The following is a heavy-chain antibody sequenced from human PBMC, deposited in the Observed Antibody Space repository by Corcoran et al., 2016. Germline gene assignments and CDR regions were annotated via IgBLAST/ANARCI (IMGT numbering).Heavy chain of an antibody. V-gene: IGHV4-4*02. Sequence: QVQLQESGPGLVKPSGTLSLTCAVSGGSISSSNWWSWVRQPPGKGLEWIGEIYHSGSTNYNPSLKSRVTISVDKSKNQFSLKLSSVTTADTAVYYCARDPTPYSSGWYRDGMDVWGQGTTVTVSS. J-gene: IGHJ6*02. CDR2: IYHSGST. CDR3: ARDPTPYSSGWYRDGMDV. D-gene: IGHD6-19*01. CDR1: GGSISSSNW.